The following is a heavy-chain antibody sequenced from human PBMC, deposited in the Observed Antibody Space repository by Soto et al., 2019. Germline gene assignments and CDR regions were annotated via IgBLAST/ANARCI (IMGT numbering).Heavy chain of an antibody. V-gene: IGHV1-3*01. CDR2: INAGNGNT. CDR3: ASPRRYCSSTSCYYYYGMDV. D-gene: IGHD2-2*01. Sequence: RASVKVSCKASGYTFTSYAMHWVRQAPGQRXEWMGWINAGNGNTKYSQEFQGRVTITRDTSASTAYMELSSLRSEDTAVYYCASPRRYCSSTSCYYYYGMDVWGQGTTVTVSS. J-gene: IGHJ6*02. CDR1: GYTFTSYA.